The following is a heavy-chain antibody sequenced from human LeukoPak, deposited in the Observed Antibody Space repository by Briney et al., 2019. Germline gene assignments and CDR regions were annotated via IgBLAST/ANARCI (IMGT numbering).Heavy chain of an antibody. CDR1: GFTFSSYG. CDR2: IRYDGSNK. V-gene: IGHV3-30*02. J-gene: IGHJ4*02. Sequence: GGSLRLSCAASGFTFSSYGMHWVRQAPGKGLEWVAFIRYDGSNKYYADSVKGRFTISRDNSKNTLYLQMNSLSAEDTAVYYCAKDLGTTGTPDYWGQGTLVTVSS. CDR3: AKDLGTTGTPDY. D-gene: IGHD1-1*01.